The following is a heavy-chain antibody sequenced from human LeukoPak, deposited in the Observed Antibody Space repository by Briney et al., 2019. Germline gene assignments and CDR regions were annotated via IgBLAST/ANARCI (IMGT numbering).Heavy chain of an antibody. D-gene: IGHD3-10*01. CDR1: GFTFSSYA. Sequence: GGSLRLSCAASGFTFSSYAMSWVRQAPGKGLEWVSAISGSGGSTYYADSVKGRFTISRDNSKNTLYLQMNSLRAEDTAVYYCAKVVTMVRGATGGDAFDIWGQGTMVTVSS. V-gene: IGHV3-23*01. CDR3: AKVVTMVRGATGGDAFDI. J-gene: IGHJ3*02. CDR2: ISGSGGST.